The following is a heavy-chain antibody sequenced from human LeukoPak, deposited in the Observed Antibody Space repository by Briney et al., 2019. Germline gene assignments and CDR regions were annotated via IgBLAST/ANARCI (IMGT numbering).Heavy chain of an antibody. CDR1: GFTFSSYA. V-gene: IGHV3-23*01. CDR2: ISGSGGST. D-gene: IGHD1-20*01. Sequence: GGSLRLSCAASGFTFSSYAMSWVRQAPGKGLEWVSAISGSGGSTYYADSVKGRFTISRDNAKNSLYLQMNSLRAEDTAVYYCARDTHNWNYVGYWGQGTLVTVSS. CDR3: ARDTHNWNYVGY. J-gene: IGHJ4*02.